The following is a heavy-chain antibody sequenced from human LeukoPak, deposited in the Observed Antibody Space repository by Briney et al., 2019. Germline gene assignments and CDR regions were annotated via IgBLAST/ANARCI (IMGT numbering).Heavy chain of an antibody. CDR1: GGSISSSNW. Sequence: SGTLSLTCAVSGGSISSSNWWNWVRQPPGKGLEWIGEIYHSGSTNYNPSLKSRVTISVDKSKNQFSLKLSSVTAADTAVYYCASITYCSSTSCPTHFDYWGQGTLVTVSS. D-gene: IGHD2-2*01. V-gene: IGHV4-4*02. J-gene: IGHJ4*02. CDR3: ASITYCSSTSCPTHFDY. CDR2: IYHSGST.